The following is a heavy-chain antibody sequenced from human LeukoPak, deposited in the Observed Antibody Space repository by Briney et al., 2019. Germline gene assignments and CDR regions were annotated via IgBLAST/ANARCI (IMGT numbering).Heavy chain of an antibody. CDR3: ARQQWLDGAYYFDY. J-gene: IGHJ4*02. D-gene: IGHD6-19*01. V-gene: IGHV3-7*01. CDR1: GFTFSSYW. Sequence: GGSLRLSCAASGFTFSSYWMSWVRQAPGKRLEWVANIKQDGSEKYYVDSVKGRFTISRDNAKNSLYLQMNSLRAEDTAVYYCARQQWLDGAYYFDYWGQGTLVTVSS. CDR2: IKQDGSEK.